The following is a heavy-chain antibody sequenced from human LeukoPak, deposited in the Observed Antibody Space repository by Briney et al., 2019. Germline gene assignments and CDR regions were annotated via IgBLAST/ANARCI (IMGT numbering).Heavy chain of an antibody. J-gene: IGHJ4*02. CDR2: IHTSGST. V-gene: IGHV4-61*02. Sequence: SQTLSLTCTVSGGSISSGSYYWSWIRQPAGKGLEWIGRIHTSGSTNYNPSLKSRVTISVDTSKNQFSLKLSSVTAADTAVYYCARRSMFFDYWGQGTLVTVSS. CDR1: GGSISSGSYY. D-gene: IGHD3-10*01. CDR3: ARRSMFFDY.